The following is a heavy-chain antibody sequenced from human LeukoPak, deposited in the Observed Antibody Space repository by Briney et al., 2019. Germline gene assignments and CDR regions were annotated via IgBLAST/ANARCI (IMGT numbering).Heavy chain of an antibody. CDR1: GYTFTSYG. CDR3: ARDPRPYYYGSGSQIDY. Sequence: ASVKVSCKASGYTFTSYGISWVRQAPGQGLEWMGWISAYNGNTNYAQKLQGRVTMTTDTSTSTAYMELRSLRSDDTAVYYRARDPRPYYYGSGSQIDYWGQGTLVTVSS. D-gene: IGHD3-10*01. V-gene: IGHV1-18*01. CDR2: ISAYNGNT. J-gene: IGHJ4*02.